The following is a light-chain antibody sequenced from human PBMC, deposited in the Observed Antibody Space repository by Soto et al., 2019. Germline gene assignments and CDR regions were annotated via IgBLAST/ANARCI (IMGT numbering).Light chain of an antibody. CDR1: QSISSY. Sequence: DIQMTQSPSSLSASVGDRVTITCRASQSISSYLSWYQQKPGRAPNLLIYAASSLQSGVPSRFSGSESGTDHTLTITSLQPEDSATYYCHQGYIAPWTFGQGTKVDIK. J-gene: IGKJ1*01. CDR3: HQGYIAPWT. V-gene: IGKV1-39*01. CDR2: AAS.